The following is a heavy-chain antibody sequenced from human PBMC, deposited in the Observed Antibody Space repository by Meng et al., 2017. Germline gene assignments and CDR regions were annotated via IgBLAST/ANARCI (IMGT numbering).Heavy chain of an antibody. D-gene: IGHD4-17*01. CDR1: GFTFSSYA. Sequence: GESLKISCAASGFTFSSYAMSWVRQAPGKGLEWVSAISGSGGSTYYADSVKGRFTISRDNSKNTLYLQMNSLRAEDTAVYYCAKDSGDYAVSWFDPWGQGTLVNGSS. CDR3: AKDSGDYAVSWFDP. J-gene: IGHJ5*02. V-gene: IGHV3-23*01. CDR2: ISGSGGST.